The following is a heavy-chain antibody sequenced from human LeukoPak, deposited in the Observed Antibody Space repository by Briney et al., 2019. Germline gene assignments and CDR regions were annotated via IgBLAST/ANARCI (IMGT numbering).Heavy chain of an antibody. CDR1: GGSLSGYY. CDR3: ARGLSHCYDGLNLFDP. D-gene: IGHD2-21*01. CDR2: INHRGRS. J-gene: IGHJ5*02. V-gene: IGHV4-34*01. Sequence: SETLSLTCAVYGGSLSGYYSSWVRQPPGRGREWGGEINHRGRSNYSTSLKSRVAKAVGTSKNHISLKLRSVHASDPAVDYCARGLSHCYDGLNLFDPWGQGTLVTVSS.